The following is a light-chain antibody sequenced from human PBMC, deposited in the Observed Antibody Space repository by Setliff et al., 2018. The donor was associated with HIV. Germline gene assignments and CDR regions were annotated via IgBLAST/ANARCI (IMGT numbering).Light chain of an antibody. V-gene: IGLV1-40*01. J-gene: IGLJ1*01. CDR2: DNN. Sequence: QSVLTQPPSVSGAPGQRVTISCTGSSSNIGTGYDVHWYQQLPGTAPKLLIHDNNNRPSGVPDRFSGSKSGTSASLAITGLQAEDEADYYCQSYDSSLSGFVFGSGTK. CDR1: SSNIGTGYD. CDR3: QSYDSSLSGFV.